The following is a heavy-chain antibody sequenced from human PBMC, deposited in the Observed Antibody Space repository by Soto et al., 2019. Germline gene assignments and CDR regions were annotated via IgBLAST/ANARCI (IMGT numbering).Heavy chain of an antibody. CDR1: GFTFSNAW. V-gene: IGHV3-15*01. J-gene: IGHJ4*02. CDR2: IKSKTDGGTT. D-gene: IGHD3-3*01. CDR3: TTTLYYDFWSGDYY. Sequence: GGSLRLSCAASGFTFSNAWMSWVRQAPGKGLEWVGRIKSKTDGGTTDYAAPVKGRLTISRDDSKNTLYLQMNSLKTEDTAVYYCTTTLYYDFWSGDYYWGQGTLVTVSS.